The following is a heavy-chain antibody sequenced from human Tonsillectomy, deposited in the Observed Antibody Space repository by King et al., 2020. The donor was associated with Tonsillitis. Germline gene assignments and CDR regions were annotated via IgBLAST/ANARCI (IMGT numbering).Heavy chain of an antibody. V-gene: IGHV4-34*01. D-gene: IGHD3-3*01. CDR3: ARGRPGDYDFWSGSDYYYYYMDV. Sequence: VQLQQWGAGLLKPSETLSLTCAVYGGSFSGYYWSWIRQPPGKGLEWIGEINHSGSTNYNPSLKSRVTISVDTSKNQFSLKLSSVTAADTAVYYCARGRPGDYDFWSGSDYYYYYMDVWGKGTTVTVSS. J-gene: IGHJ6*03. CDR1: GGSFSGYY. CDR2: INHSGST.